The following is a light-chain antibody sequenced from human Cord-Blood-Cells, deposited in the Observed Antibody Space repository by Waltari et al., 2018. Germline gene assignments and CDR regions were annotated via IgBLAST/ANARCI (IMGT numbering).Light chain of an antibody. CDR3: CSYAGSSTFVV. CDR2: EGS. Sequence: QSALTQPASVSGSPGQSITISCTGTRSDVGRYNLVSWYQQHPGQAPKLMIYEGSKRPSGVSNRFSGSKSGNTASLTISGLQADDEADYYCCSYAGSSTFVVFGGGTKLTVL. J-gene: IGLJ3*02. CDR1: RSDVGRYNL. V-gene: IGLV2-23*03.